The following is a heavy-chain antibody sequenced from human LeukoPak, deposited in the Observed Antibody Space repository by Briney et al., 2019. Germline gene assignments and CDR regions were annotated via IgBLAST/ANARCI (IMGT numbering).Heavy chain of an antibody. J-gene: IGHJ4*02. D-gene: IGHD3-10*01. CDR1: GFTFDDYA. CDR2: ISCNSGSI. V-gene: IGHV3-9*01. Sequence: PGGSLRLSCAASGFTFDDYAMHWVRQAPGKGLEWVSGISCNSGSIGYADSVKSRFTSSRDNAKNSLYLQMNSLRAEDTALYYCAKDQGGGFGAIEYSDGWVDYGGQGTLVTVSS. CDR3: AKDQGGGFGAIEYSDGWVDY.